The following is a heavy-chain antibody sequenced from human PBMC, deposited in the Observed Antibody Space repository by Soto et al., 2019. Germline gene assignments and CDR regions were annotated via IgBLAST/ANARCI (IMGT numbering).Heavy chain of an antibody. CDR2: FYYNGDT. CDR1: GGFISNSSNC. V-gene: IGHV4-39*01. Sequence: PSETLSLTCTVSGGFISNSSNCWGWIRQPPGKGLEWIGSFYYNGDTYYNPSLKSRVTISLDTSKNQFSLKLNSVTAADTAVYYCPRREGPPSFFDNWGQGTLVTVSS. J-gene: IGHJ4*02. CDR3: PRREGPPSFFDN.